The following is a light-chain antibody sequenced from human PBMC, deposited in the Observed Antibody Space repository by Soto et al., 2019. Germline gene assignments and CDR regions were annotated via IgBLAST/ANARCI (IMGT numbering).Light chain of an antibody. Sequence: VLTQSPATLSLSPGERATLACRASPSIHTSLAWYQQKSGKPPRLVIYDSTLRANGVPDRFGGSRSGTEFTLTISSLEPEDFAVYYCQQRSNWLTFGGGTKVDIK. CDR2: DST. CDR1: PSIHTS. J-gene: IGKJ4*01. CDR3: QQRSNWLT. V-gene: IGKV3-11*01.